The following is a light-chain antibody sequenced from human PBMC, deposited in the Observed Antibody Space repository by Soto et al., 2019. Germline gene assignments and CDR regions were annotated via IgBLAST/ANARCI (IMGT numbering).Light chain of an antibody. CDR2: DAS. Sequence: DIQLTQSPSTLSASVGDRVTITCRASQSISTWLAWYQQKPGKAPKLLIYDASILESGVPSRFSGSGSGTEFTLTISSLQPDDFATYYCQQYNSYSRWTFGQGTKVDIK. J-gene: IGKJ1*01. V-gene: IGKV1-5*01. CDR3: QQYNSYSRWT. CDR1: QSISTW.